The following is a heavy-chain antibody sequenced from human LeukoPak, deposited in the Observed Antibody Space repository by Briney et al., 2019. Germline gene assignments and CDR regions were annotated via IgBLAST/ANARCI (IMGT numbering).Heavy chain of an antibody. CDR1: GGTFSSYA. CDR2: IIPIFGRA. CDR3: ARGYCSGGSCYREEYYFDY. J-gene: IGHJ4*02. Sequence: SVKVSCKASGGTFSSYAISWVRQAPGQGLEWMGGIIPIFGRANYAQKFQGRVTITADESTSTAYMELSSLRSEDTAVYYCARGYCSGGSCYREEYYFDYWGQGTLVTVSS. V-gene: IGHV1-69*13. D-gene: IGHD2-15*01.